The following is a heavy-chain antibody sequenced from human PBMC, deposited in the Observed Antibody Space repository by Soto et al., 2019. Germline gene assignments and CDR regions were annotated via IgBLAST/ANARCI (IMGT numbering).Heavy chain of an antibody. V-gene: IGHV2-5*02. CDR3: AHSSHYDISGYTPSLDWYFDL. CDR1: GFSLSTSGVG. J-gene: IGHJ2*01. Sequence: QITLKESGPTLVKPTQTLTLTCTFSGFSLSTSGVGVGWIRQPPGKALEWLALIYWDDDKRYSPSLKSRLTITKDTSKNQVVLTVTNMDPVDTATYYCAHSSHYDISGYTPSLDWYFDLWGRGTLVTVSS. CDR2: IYWDDDK. D-gene: IGHD3-22*01.